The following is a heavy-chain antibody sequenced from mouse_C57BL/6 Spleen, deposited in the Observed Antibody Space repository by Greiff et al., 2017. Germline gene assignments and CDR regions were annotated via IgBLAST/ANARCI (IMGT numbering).Heavy chain of an antibody. CDR2: IDPENGDT. CDR3: TTITTGFDY. J-gene: IGHJ2*01. Sequence: EVQLQQSGAELVRPGASVKLSCTASGFNIQDDYMHWVKQRPEQGLEWIGWIDPENGDTEYASKFQGKATITADTSSNTAYLQLSSLTSEDTAVYYCTTITTGFDYWGQGTTLTVSS. D-gene: IGHD1-1*01. V-gene: IGHV14-4*01. CDR1: GFNIQDDY.